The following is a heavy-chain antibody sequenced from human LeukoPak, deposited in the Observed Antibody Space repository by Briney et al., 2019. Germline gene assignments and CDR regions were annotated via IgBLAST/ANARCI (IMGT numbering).Heavy chain of an antibody. CDR1: GGSFSGYY. Sequence: SETLSLTCAVYGGSFSGYYWSWIRQPPGKGLEWIGEINHSGSTNYNPSLKSRVTISVDTSKNQFSLKLSSVTAADTAVYYCASRDTASDYWGQGTLVTVSS. D-gene: IGHD5-18*01. CDR3: ASRDTASDY. V-gene: IGHV4-34*01. CDR2: INHSGST. J-gene: IGHJ4*02.